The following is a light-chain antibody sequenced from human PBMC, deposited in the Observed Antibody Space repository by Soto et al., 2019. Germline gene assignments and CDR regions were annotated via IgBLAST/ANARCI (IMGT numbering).Light chain of an antibody. Sequence: DIQMTQSPSTLSASVGDRVTITCRASQSISIWLAWYQQKPGKAPKLLIYDASSLKSGVPSRFSGSGSVTAFTITISSLQPDDFATYFCQQYNSYSETFGQGTKVEIK. J-gene: IGKJ1*01. CDR3: QQYNSYSET. V-gene: IGKV1-5*01. CDR2: DAS. CDR1: QSISIW.